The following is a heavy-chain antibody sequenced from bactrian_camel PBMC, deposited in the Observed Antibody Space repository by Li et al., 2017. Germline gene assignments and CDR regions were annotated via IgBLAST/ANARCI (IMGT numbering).Heavy chain of an antibody. D-gene: IGHD7*01. Sequence: QVQLVESGGGSVQAGGSLRLSCAVSSSTALSDLCLAWFRQAPGKEREGVVVITAEGKTTYADSVEGRFTVSKDNAKNTLYLQMNSLKAEDTAMYYCAARVGFYCPTGSRWRDLSGYDYWGQGTQVTVS. CDR2: ITAEGKT. J-gene: IGHJ4*01. CDR3: AARVGFYCPTGSRWRDLSGYDY. CDR1: TALSDLC. V-gene: IGHV3S55*01.